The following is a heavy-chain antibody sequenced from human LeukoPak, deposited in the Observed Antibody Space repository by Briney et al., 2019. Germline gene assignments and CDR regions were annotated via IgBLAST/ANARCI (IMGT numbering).Heavy chain of an antibody. D-gene: IGHD4-23*01. Sequence: SETLALTRAVPGGSISSNNWWSWVRQPPGKGLEWIGEIYHSGSTNYNPSLKSRVTISVDKSKNQFSLTLSSVTAADTAVYYCAREGKRRYFDYWGQGTLVTVSS. CDR3: AREGKRRYFDY. CDR1: GGSISSNNW. J-gene: IGHJ4*02. CDR2: IYHSGST. V-gene: IGHV4-4*02.